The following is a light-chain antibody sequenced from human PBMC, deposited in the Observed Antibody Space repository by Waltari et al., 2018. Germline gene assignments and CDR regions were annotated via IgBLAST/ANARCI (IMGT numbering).Light chain of an antibody. V-gene: IGLV2-14*03. CDR1: SSDIGGYNY. CDR2: DVT. CDR3: TSYTSTNTVI. Sequence: QSALTQPASVSGSPGQSITISCAARSSDIGGYNYLSWYQQHPGKAPKLIIFDVTRWPSGVSHRFSGSKSGNTASLTISGLQAEDEADYYCTSYTSTNTVIFGGGTKVTVL. J-gene: IGLJ2*01.